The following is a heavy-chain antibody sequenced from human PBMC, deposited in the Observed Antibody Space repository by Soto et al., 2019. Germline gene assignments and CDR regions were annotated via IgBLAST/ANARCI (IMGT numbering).Heavy chain of an antibody. CDR1: GFSLSNARMG. Sequence: QVTLKESGPVLVKPTENLTLTCTVSGFSLSNARMGVSWIRQPPGKALEWLAHIFSNDEKSYSTSLKSRLTISMDTSKSQVVLTMTNMDPVDTATYYCARMSTYGSGTYYVRDYFDYWGQGTLVTVSS. D-gene: IGHD3-10*01. J-gene: IGHJ4*02. CDR3: ARMSTYGSGTYYVRDYFDY. V-gene: IGHV2-26*01. CDR2: IFSNDEK.